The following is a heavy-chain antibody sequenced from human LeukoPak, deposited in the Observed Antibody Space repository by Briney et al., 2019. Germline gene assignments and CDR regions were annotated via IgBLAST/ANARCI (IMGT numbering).Heavy chain of an antibody. CDR1: GFTFTSYY. CDR3: ARWASRQKDY. Sequence: GGSLRLSCAASGFTFTSYYMHWVRQAPGQGLEWMGIINPSGGSTSYAQKFQGRVTMTRDTSTSTVYMELSSLRSEDTAVYYCARWASRQKDYWGQGTLVTVSS. V-gene: IGHV1-46*01. CDR2: INPSGGST. J-gene: IGHJ4*02.